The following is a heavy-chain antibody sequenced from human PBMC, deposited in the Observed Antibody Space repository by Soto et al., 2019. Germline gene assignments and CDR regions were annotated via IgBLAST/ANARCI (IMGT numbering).Heavy chain of an antibody. CDR3: ARGRWLQGDYYYYGMDV. J-gene: IGHJ6*02. V-gene: IGHV1-69*01. CDR2: IIPIFGTA. CDR1: GGTCISYA. D-gene: IGHD5-12*01. Sequence: GASVQVSCKASGGTCISYAISWVRQPPGRGLEWMGGIIPIFGTANYAQKFQGRVTITADESTSTAYMELSSLRSEDTAVYYCARGRWLQGDYYYYGMDVWGQGTTVTVSS.